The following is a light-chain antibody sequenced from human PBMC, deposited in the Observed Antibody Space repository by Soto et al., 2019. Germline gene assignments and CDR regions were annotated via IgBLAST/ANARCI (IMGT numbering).Light chain of an antibody. Sequence: QSALTQPASVSGSPGQSITISCTGTSSDVGGYNYVSWYQQHPGEAPKLMIYDVSNRPSGVSNRFSGSKSGNTASLTISGRQAEDEADYYCNSYTSSSTYVFGTGTKVTVL. CDR3: NSYTSSSTYV. J-gene: IGLJ1*01. CDR2: DVS. CDR1: SSDVGGYNY. V-gene: IGLV2-14*03.